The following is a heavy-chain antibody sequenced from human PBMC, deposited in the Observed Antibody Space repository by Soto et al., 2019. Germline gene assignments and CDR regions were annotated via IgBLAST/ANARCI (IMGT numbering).Heavy chain of an antibody. Sequence: GGSLRLSCAASGFTFSSYSMNWVRQAPGKGLEWVSYISSSSSTTYYADSVKGRFTISRDNAKKSLYLQMNSLRDEDTAVYYCARDGLYCSSTSCYHNWLDPWGQGTLVPVSS. CDR3: ARDGLYCSSTSCYHNWLDP. D-gene: IGHD2-2*01. CDR2: ISSSSSTT. V-gene: IGHV3-48*02. J-gene: IGHJ5*02. CDR1: GFTFSSYS.